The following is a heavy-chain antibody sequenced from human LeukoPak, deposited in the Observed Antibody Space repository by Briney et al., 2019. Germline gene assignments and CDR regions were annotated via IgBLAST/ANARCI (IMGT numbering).Heavy chain of an antibody. CDR2: IYYSGTT. CDR3: ARWGLNGMYAFDI. Sequence: KTSETPSLTCTVSGGSISPYYWNWIRQPPGKGLEWIGYIYYSGTTNYNPSLKSRVTISVDTSNNQLSLKLSSVIAADTAVYYCARWGLNGMYAFDIWGQGTVVTVSS. CDR1: GGSISPYY. V-gene: IGHV4-59*01. D-gene: IGHD1-1*01. J-gene: IGHJ3*02.